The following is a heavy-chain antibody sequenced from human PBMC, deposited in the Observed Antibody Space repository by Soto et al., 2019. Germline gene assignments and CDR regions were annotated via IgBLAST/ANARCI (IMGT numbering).Heavy chain of an antibody. V-gene: IGHV1-2*02. CDR3: ATDDYGAYDY. CDR1: GYTFTAYY. CDR2: IDPRSGGT. Sequence: ASVKVSCKPSGYTFTAYYIHWVRQAPGQGLECMGWIDPRSGGTNYAQKFQGRVIMTRDTSINTAYMELSRLKSDETAVYYCATDDYGAYDYWGKGTLVTVSS. D-gene: IGHD4-17*01. J-gene: IGHJ4*02.